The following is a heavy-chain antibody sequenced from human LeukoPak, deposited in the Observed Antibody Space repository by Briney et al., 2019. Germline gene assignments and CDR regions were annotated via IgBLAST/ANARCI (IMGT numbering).Heavy chain of an antibody. CDR2: ISSGGSTI. CDR3: VRSGWLQFIDY. J-gene: IGHJ4*02. Sequence: GGSLRLSCAASGFTFSDYYMSWIRQAPGKGLEWVSYISSGGSTISYADSVKGRFTISRDNSKNTLYLQMNSLRAEDTAVYYCVRSGWLQFIDYWGQGTLVTVSS. V-gene: IGHV3-11*04. D-gene: IGHD5-24*01. CDR1: GFTFSDYY.